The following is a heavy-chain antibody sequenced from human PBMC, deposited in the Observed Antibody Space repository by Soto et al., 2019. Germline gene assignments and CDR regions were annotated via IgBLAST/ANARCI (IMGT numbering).Heavy chain of an antibody. J-gene: IGHJ4*02. D-gene: IGHD6-13*01. CDR2: ISGNGGNT. CDR1: GYTFTNHG. V-gene: IGHV1-18*01. CDR3: ARRWESSSWYLDY. Sequence: ASVKVSCKASGYTFTNHGISWVRQAPGQGLEWMGWISGNGGNTKYAQKLQGRVTMTIDKSTTTAYMELRSLRSDDTAVYYCARRWESSSWYLDYWGQGTLVTVSS.